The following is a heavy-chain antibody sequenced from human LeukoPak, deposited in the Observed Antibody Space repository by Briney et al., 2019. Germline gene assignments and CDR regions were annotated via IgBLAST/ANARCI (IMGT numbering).Heavy chain of an antibody. Sequence: PSETLSLTCTVSGGSISSRSYYWGWIRQPPGTGLEWIANIYYSGDTYYNPSLKSRVTISVDTSKNQFSLKLSSVAAADTAVYYCARDRSRWDLLPFDSWGQGTLVTVSS. CDR3: ARDRSRWDLLPFDS. CDR2: IYYSGDT. J-gene: IGHJ4*02. V-gene: IGHV4-39*07. D-gene: IGHD1-26*01. CDR1: GGSISSRSYY.